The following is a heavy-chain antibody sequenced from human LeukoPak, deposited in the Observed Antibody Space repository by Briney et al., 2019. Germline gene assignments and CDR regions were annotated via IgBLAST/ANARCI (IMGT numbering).Heavy chain of an antibody. Sequence: PSQTLSLTCTVSGGSISSGSYYWSWIRQPAGKGLEWIGRLYSSGSTNYNPSLKSRVTMSADTSKNHFSLKLRSVTAADTAVYYCARDPAPDAFDIWGQGTMVTFSS. CDR2: LYSSGST. J-gene: IGHJ3*02. V-gene: IGHV4-61*02. CDR1: GGSISSGSYY. CDR3: ARDPAPDAFDI.